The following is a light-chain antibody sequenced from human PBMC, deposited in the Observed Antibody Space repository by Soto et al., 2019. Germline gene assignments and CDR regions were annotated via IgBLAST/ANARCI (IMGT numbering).Light chain of an antibody. J-gene: IGKJ4*01. Sequence: DIQMTQSPSSLSASVGDRVTIICRASQSVSTRLAWYQQKPGKAPKVLIYDASSWAGGVPSRFTGSGSGTEFTLTINSLQPDDFATYYCQQRYAWPPLTFGGGTKVEIK. V-gene: IGKV1-5*02. CDR3: QQRYAWPPLT. CDR2: DAS. CDR1: QSVSTR.